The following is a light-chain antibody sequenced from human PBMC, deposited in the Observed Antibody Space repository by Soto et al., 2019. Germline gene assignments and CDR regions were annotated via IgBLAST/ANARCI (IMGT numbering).Light chain of an antibody. CDR3: SSYTSSSTV. V-gene: IGLV2-14*01. CDR2: EVS. Sequence: QSVLTQPASVSGSPGQSITISCTGTSSDVGGYNYVSWYQQHPGKAPKLMIYEVSNRPSGVSNRFSGSKSGNTASLTISGHQAEDEADYYCSSYTSSSTVFGGGTKLTVL. CDR1: SSDVGGYNY. J-gene: IGLJ2*01.